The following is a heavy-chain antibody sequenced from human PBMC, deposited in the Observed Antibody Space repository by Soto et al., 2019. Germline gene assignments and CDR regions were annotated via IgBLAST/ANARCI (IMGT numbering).Heavy chain of an antibody. CDR1: GITFTGHV. CDR3: AKLTAA. J-gene: IGHJ4*02. Sequence: GSPRLSCAAPGITFTGHVMSWVRQATGKGLEWVSSITSSGGGTYYADSVKGRFTVSRDNSKNTVYLQMNSLREEDTAVYYCAKLTAAWGQGTLVTVSS. D-gene: IGHD6-13*01. CDR2: ITSSGGGT. V-gene: IGHV3-23*01.